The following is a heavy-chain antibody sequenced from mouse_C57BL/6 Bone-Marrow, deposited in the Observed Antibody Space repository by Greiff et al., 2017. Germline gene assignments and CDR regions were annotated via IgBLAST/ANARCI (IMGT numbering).Heavy chain of an antibody. V-gene: IGHV1-64*01. CDR3: ARRPIYYYGSSLYYFDY. D-gene: IGHD1-1*01. Sequence: QVQLQQPGAELVKPGASVKLSCKASGYTFTSYWMHWVKQRPGQGLEWIGMIHPNSGSTNYNEKFKSKATLTVDKSSSTAYMQLSSLTSEDSAVYYCARRPIYYYGSSLYYFDYWGQGTTLTVSS. CDR1: GYTFTSYW. CDR2: IHPNSGST. J-gene: IGHJ2*01.